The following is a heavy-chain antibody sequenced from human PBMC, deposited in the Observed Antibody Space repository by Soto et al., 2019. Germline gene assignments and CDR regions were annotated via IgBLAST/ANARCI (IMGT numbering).Heavy chain of an antibody. CDR2: IYYNGST. V-gene: IGHV4-4*02. J-gene: IGHJ6*02. CDR1: GASITSDNW. CDR3: AKLAGYCSGTSCYGHYAMDV. D-gene: IGHD2-2*01. Sequence: PSETLSLTCLVSGASITSDNWSTWVRQSPKKRLEWIGKIYYNGSTNYNPSLQSRVTISVDTSNNQFSLTLSSVTAADTAVYYCAKLAGYCSGTSCYGHYAMDVWGQGTTVTVSS.